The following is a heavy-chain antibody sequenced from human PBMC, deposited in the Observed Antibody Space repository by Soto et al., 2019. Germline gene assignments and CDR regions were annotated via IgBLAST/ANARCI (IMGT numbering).Heavy chain of an antibody. CDR3: ARIPCIAGSCFYDS. D-gene: IGHD2-15*01. CDR1: GFTFSNYW. CDR2: ISPNGRDA. Sequence: EVQLVESGGDLVQPGGSLRLSCAASGFTFSNYWMSWVRQASGKGLEWVANISPNGRDARYVDSARGRVTISRDNANNVLYLQMNSLRDDDSAVYFCARIPCIAGSCFYDSWGQGTLVTVSS. J-gene: IGHJ4*02. V-gene: IGHV3-7*03.